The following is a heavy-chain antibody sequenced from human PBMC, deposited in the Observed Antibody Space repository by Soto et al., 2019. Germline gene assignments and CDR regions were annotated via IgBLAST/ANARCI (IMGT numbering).Heavy chain of an antibody. Sequence: EVQLAESGGGMVQPGGALRLSCVASGFTFSSYDMHWVRQAPGKGLEYVSSISSNGGTTYYGNSGKGRFTISRDNSKNTLYLPMGSLRAEDMAVYYCVRRVSGNYDYWCQGTMVIVSS. V-gene: IGHV3-64*01. CDR2: ISSNGGTT. CDR1: GFTFSSYD. J-gene: IGHJ4*02. CDR3: VRRVSGNYDY. D-gene: IGHD1-7*01.